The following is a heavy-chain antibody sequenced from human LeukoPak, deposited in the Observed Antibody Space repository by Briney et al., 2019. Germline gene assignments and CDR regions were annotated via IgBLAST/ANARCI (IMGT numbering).Heavy chain of an antibody. CDR3: ARDGYGGNTDWFDP. V-gene: IGHV3-48*03. CDR1: GFTFSSYE. J-gene: IGHJ5*02. D-gene: IGHD4-23*01. Sequence: HPGGSLRLSCAASGFTFSSYEMNWVRQAPGKGLEWVSYISSSGSTIYYADSVKGRFTISRDNAKNSLYLQTNSLRAEDTAVYYCARDGYGGNTDWFDPWGQGTLVTVSS. CDR2: ISSSGSTI.